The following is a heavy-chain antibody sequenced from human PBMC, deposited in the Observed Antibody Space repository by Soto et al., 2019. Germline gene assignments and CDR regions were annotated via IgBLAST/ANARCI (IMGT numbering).Heavy chain of an antibody. CDR1: GFTFSSYA. J-gene: IGHJ6*02. D-gene: IGHD3-9*01. Sequence: GGSLRLSCVASGFTFSSYAMSWIRQVPGKGLEWVSTISDAAGSAYYVDSVKGRFTVSRDNSKKTLYLQMNSLRAEDTAVYYCAKVPDWYGMDVWGQGXTVTVSS. CDR3: AKVPDWYGMDV. CDR2: ISDAAGSA. V-gene: IGHV3-23*01.